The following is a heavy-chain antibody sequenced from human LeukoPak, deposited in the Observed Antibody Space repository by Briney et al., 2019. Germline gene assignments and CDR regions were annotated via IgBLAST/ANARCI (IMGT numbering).Heavy chain of an antibody. J-gene: IGHJ4*02. CDR2: SRNKANSYST. Sequence: GGSLRLSCAASGFTFSDHYMDWVRQAPGKGLEWVGRSRNKANSYSTAYAESVKGRFTVSRDESKNLFYLQMNSLKIEDRAVYYRARGYNSFDNWGQGTLVTVSS. CDR1: GFTFSDHY. CDR3: ARGYNSFDN. D-gene: IGHD5-24*01. V-gene: IGHV3-72*01.